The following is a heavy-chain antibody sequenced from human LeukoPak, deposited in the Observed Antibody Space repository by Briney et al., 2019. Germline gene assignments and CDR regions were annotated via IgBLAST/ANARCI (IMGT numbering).Heavy chain of an antibody. CDR1: GFTFSSYG. CDR2: ISGGAAST. D-gene: IGHD2-15*01. CDR3: AKSGRYCSAGSCYQEASSDY. V-gene: IGHV3-23*01. Sequence: GGSLRLSCAASGFTFSSYGMSWVRQAPGKGLEWVSAISGGAASTNYADSVKGRFAISRDNSKNTLHLQMNSLRADDTALYYCAKSGRYCSAGSCYQEASSDYWGQGTLVTVSS. J-gene: IGHJ4*02.